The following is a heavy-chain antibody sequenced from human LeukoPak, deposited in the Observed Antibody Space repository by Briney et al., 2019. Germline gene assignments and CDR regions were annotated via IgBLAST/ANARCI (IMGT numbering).Heavy chain of an antibody. CDR2: IYSGGST. D-gene: IGHD6-13*01. J-gene: IGHJ4*02. CDR1: GFTVSSNY. CDR3: ARAIAAAGIIGVLDY. Sequence: GGSLRLSCAASGFTVSSNYMSWVRQAPGKGLEWVSVIYSGGSTYYADSVKGRFTISRDNSKNTLYLQINSLRAEDTAVYYCARAIAAAGIIGVLDYWGQGTLVTVSS. V-gene: IGHV3-66*01.